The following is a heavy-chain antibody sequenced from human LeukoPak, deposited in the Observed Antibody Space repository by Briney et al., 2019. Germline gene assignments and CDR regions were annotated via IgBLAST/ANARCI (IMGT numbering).Heavy chain of an antibody. CDR1: GGSISSSSYY. V-gene: IGHV4-39*07. J-gene: IGHJ6*03. D-gene: IGHD4-11*01. CDR2: IYYSGST. CDR3: ARDFADDYSNYAAEYYYYYMDV. Sequence: SETLSLTCTVSGGSISSSSYYWGWIRQPPGKRLEWIGSIYYSGSTYYNPSLKSRVTISVDTSKNQFSLKLSSVTAADTAAYYCARDFADDYSNYAAEYYYYYMDVWGKGTTVTVSS.